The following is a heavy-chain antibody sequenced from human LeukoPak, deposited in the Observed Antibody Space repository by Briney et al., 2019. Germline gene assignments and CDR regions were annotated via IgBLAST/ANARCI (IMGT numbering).Heavy chain of an antibody. Sequence: GGSLRLSCAASGFTFSSYAMHWVRQAPGKGLEWVAVISYDGSNKYYADSVKGRFTISRDNSKNTLYLQMNSLRAEDTAVYYCARKHYYDSSGFFPPMDYWGQGTLVTVSS. CDR1: GFTFSSYA. D-gene: IGHD3-22*01. CDR2: ISYDGSNK. V-gene: IGHV3-30*14. J-gene: IGHJ4*02. CDR3: ARKHYYDSSGFFPPMDY.